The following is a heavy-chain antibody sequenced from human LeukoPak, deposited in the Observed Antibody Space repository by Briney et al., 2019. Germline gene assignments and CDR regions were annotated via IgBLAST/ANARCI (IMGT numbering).Heavy chain of an antibody. D-gene: IGHD5-12*01. CDR2: ISYDGSNK. CDR3: ARSPYSGYDSPGGGGMDV. J-gene: IGHJ6*02. CDR1: GFTFSSYA. Sequence: GRSLRLSCAASGFTFSSYAMHWVRQAPGKGLEWVAVISYDGSNKYYADSVKGRFTISRDNSKNTLYLQMNSLRAEDTAVYYCARSPYSGYDSPGGGGMDVWGQGTTVTVSS. V-gene: IGHV3-30*04.